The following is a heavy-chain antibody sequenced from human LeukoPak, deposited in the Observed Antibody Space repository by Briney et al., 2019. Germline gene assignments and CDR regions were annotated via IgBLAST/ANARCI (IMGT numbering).Heavy chain of an antibody. V-gene: IGHV3-53*01. D-gene: IGHD6-19*01. CDR2: IYSGGST. CDR1: GFTVSSNY. J-gene: IGHJ4*02. CDR3: ARDGGSGWYFVFDY. Sequence: GGSPRLSCAASGFTVSSNYMSWVRQAPGKGLEWVSVIYSGGSTYYADSVKGRFTISRDNSKNTLYLQMNSLSAEDTAVYYCARDGGSGWYFVFDYWGQGTLVTVSS.